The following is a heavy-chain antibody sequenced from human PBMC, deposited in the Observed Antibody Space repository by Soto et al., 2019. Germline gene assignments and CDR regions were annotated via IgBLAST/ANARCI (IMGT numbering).Heavy chain of an antibody. V-gene: IGHV1-18*04. Sequence: QVQLVQSGAEVKKPGASVKVSCKASGYTFTSYGISWVRQAPGQGLEWMGWISAYNGNTNYAQKLQGRVTMTTDTATSTAYMELRSLRSDDTAVYYCARDTWTFSNPHDPFDIWGQGTMVTVSS. CDR1: GYTFTSYG. CDR2: ISAYNGNT. D-gene: IGHD3-3*02. J-gene: IGHJ3*02. CDR3: ARDTWTFSNPHDPFDI.